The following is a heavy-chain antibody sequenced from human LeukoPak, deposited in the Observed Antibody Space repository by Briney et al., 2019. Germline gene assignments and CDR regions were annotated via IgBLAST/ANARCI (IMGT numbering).Heavy chain of an antibody. V-gene: IGHV3-48*04. J-gene: IGHJ4*02. CDR1: GFTFSSYS. D-gene: IGHD6-13*01. CDR3: AREAAAGFLGPYFDY. CDR2: ISSSSSTI. Sequence: GGSLRLSCAASGFTFSSYSMNWVRQAPGKGLEWVSYISSSSSTIYYADSVKGRFTISRDNAKNSLYLQMNSLRAEDTAVYYCAREAAAGFLGPYFDYWGQGTLVTVSS.